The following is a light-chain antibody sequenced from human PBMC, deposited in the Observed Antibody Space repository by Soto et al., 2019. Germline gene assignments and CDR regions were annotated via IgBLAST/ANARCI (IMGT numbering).Light chain of an antibody. CDR2: EVF. CDR3: CSYAGSNTYV. J-gene: IGLJ1*01. Sequence: QSVLTQPASVSGSPGQSITISCTGTSNDVGIYNLVSWYQQHPGKATKLVIYEVFRRPSGVSDRFSGSKSGNTASLKISGLQAEDEADYYCCSYAGSNTYVFRTGTKVTVL. V-gene: IGLV2-23*02. CDR1: SNDVGIYNL.